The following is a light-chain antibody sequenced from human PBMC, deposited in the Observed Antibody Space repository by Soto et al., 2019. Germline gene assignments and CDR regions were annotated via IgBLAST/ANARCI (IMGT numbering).Light chain of an antibody. V-gene: IGKV1-33*01. CDR3: QHYDHLPPLS. CDR1: QDIKNY. CDR2: DAS. Sequence: DIQMTQSPSSLSASVGDRVTITCQASQDIKNYLNWYQQKPGKAPNLLIYDASNLKTGVPSRFSGSGSGTHFTFTISSLQPENIATYYCQHYDHLPPLSFGGGTKVEIK. J-gene: IGKJ4*01.